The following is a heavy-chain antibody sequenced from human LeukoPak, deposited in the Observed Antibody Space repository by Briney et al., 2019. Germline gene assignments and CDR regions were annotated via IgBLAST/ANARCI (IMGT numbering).Heavy chain of an antibody. CDR2: ISAYNGYT. CDR3: ARDKDVTTELTQYFQH. CDR1: GYTFTNYG. D-gene: IGHD4-11*01. J-gene: IGHJ1*01. Sequence: ASVKVSCKASGYTFTNYGVSWVRQAPGQGLEWMGWISAYNGYTNYAQKFQFRVTMTTDTATSTAYMELRSLTSDDTAVYYCARDKDVTTELTQYFQHWGQGTLVTVSS. V-gene: IGHV1-18*01.